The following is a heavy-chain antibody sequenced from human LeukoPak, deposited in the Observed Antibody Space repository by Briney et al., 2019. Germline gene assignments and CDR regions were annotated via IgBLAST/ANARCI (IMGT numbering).Heavy chain of an antibody. Sequence: GGSLRLSCAASGFTFSSYAMHWVRQAPGKGLEWVAVISYDGSNKYYADSVKGRFTISRDNSKNTLYLQMNSLRAEDTAVYYCASGDLGYCSSTSCYVDYWGQGTLVTVSS. CDR3: ASGDLGYCSSTSCYVDY. V-gene: IGHV3-30*04. CDR1: GFTFSSYA. J-gene: IGHJ4*02. D-gene: IGHD2-2*01. CDR2: ISYDGSNK.